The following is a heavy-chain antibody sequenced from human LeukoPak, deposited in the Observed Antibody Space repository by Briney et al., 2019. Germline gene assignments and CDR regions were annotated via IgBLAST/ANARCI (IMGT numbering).Heavy chain of an antibody. V-gene: IGHV3-23*01. CDR3: ARGRYSGTTYYFDY. CDR1: GFTFSSYA. J-gene: IGHJ4*02. CDR2: VSGSGDRT. D-gene: IGHD5-12*01. Sequence: GGSLRLSCVASGFTFSSYAMSWVRQAPGKGLEWVSVVSGSGDRTYYADSVKGRFTISRDNAKNSLYLQMNSLRAEDTAMYYCARGRYSGTTYYFDYWGQGTLVTVSS.